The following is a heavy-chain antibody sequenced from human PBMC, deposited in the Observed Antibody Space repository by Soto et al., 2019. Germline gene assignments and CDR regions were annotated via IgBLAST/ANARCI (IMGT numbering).Heavy chain of an antibody. D-gene: IGHD4-17*01. V-gene: IGHV3-48*01. Sequence: GGSLRLSCAASGFTFSGYSMNWVRQAPGKGLEWVSYISSSSSTIYYADSVKGRFTISRDNAKNSLYLQMNSLRAEDTAVYHCARDTVTTFLGFDYWGQGTLVTVS. J-gene: IGHJ4*02. CDR3: ARDTVTTFLGFDY. CDR2: ISSSSSTI. CDR1: GFTFSGYS.